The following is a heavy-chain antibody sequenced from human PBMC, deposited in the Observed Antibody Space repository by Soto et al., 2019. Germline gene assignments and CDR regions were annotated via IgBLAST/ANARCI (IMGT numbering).Heavy chain of an antibody. J-gene: IGHJ4*02. CDR2: VSHDGRNT. Sequence: VQLVESGGGVVQPGRSLRLSCAASGFTFSDYAMHWVRQAPGKGLEWVAVVSHDGRNTHYADSVKGRVTISRDSYKNTVSLEMTSLRAGDTAVYYCSKGGRQGLVTSDFNYWGQGALVTVSS. CDR3: SKGGRQGLVTSDFNY. D-gene: IGHD6-19*01. CDR1: GFTFSDYA. V-gene: IGHV3-30*18.